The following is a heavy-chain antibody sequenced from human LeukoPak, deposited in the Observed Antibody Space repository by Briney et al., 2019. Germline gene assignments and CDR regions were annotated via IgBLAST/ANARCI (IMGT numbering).Heavy chain of an antibody. CDR2: INPNSGGT. V-gene: IGHV1-2*02. Sequence: GASVKVSCKASGYTFTGYYMHWLRQAPGQGLEWMGWINPNSGGTNYAQKFQGRVTMTRDTSISTVYMELSSLRSDDTAVYYCARDEGLDYWGQGTLVTVSS. J-gene: IGHJ4*02. CDR1: GYTFTGYY. CDR3: ARDEGLDY.